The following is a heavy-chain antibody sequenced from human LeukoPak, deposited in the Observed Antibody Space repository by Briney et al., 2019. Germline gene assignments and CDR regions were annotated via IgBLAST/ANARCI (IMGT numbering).Heavy chain of an antibody. CDR2: IIPIFGTA. D-gene: IGHD5-24*01. Sequence: ASVKVSCKASGGTFISYAISWVRQAPGQGREWMGRIIPIFGTANYAQKFQGRVTITTDESTSTAYMELSSLRSEDTAVYYCARDQQGWLQFMDYWGQGTLVTVSS. CDR1: GGTFISYA. J-gene: IGHJ4*02. CDR3: ARDQQGWLQFMDY. V-gene: IGHV1-69*05.